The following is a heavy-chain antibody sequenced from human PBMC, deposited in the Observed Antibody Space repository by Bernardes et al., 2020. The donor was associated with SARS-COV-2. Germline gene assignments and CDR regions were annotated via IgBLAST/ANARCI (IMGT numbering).Heavy chain of an antibody. D-gene: IGHD2-2*02. CDR1: GFTFRSSW. V-gene: IGHV3-74*01. CDR3: TRDAGYCHSDGCYKPFDY. J-gene: IGHJ4*02. CDR2: INSDGGGT. Sequence: GGSLRLSCAASGFTFRSSWMHWVRQVPGKGLVWVSRINSDGGGTIYADSVKGRFTISRDNAKDTLYLQMNTLRAEDTAVYYCTRDAGYCHSDGCYKPFDYWGQGALVSVSS.